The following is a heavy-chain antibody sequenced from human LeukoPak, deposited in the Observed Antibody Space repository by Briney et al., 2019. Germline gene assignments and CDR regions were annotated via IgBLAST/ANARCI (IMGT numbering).Heavy chain of an antibody. CDR2: INHRGST. CDR1: GGSFSGYF. D-gene: IGHD2-2*01. V-gene: IGHV4-34*01. CDR3: ARRYCTGTTCYYDY. J-gene: IGHJ4*02. Sequence: SETLSLTCVVSGGSFSGYFWSWIRQPPGKGLEWIGEINHRGSTNYNPSLKSRVTISVDTSKNQFSLDLASVTTADTAVYYCARRYCTGTTCYYDYWGQGTLVTVSS.